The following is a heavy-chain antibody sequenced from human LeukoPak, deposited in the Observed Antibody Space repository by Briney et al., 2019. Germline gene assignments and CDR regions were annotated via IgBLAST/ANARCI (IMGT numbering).Heavy chain of an antibody. CDR2: ISAYNGNT. CDR1: GYTFTSYG. J-gene: IGHJ6*04. CDR3: ARLQTPGYSYGSLYYYYGMDV. D-gene: IGHD5-18*01. Sequence: ASVKVSCKASGYTFTSYGISWVRQAPGQGLEWMGRISAYNGNTNYAQKLQGRVTMTTDTSTSTAYMELRSLRSDDTAVYYCARLQTPGYSYGSLYYYYGMDVWGKGTTVTVSS. V-gene: IGHV1-18*04.